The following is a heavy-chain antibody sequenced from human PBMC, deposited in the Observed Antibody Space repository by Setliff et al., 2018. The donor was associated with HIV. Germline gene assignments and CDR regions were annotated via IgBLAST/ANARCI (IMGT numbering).Heavy chain of an antibody. V-gene: IGHV4-34*01. J-gene: IGHJ4*02. CDR3: ARDVLDLVISVYGF. D-gene: IGHD3-22*01. CDR1: GGSFNGCS. Sequence: PSETLSLTCAVYGGSFNGCSWTWIRQPPGKGLEWIGGINHSGSTNYNPSLKSRVTISVDTSKSQFSLRLNSVTATDTAVYYCARDVLDLVISVYGFWGQGIPVTVSS. CDR2: INHSGST.